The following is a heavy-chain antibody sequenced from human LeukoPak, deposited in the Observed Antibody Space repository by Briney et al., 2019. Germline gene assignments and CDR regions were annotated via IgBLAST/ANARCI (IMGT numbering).Heavy chain of an antibody. Sequence: GGSLRLSCAASGFRFSSYAMSWVRQAPGKGLEWVSAISGSGVSTYYADSVKGRFTVSRDNSKNTLYLQMSSLRAEDTAVYYCAKDQSGLGYCTSTSCQIEPFFYYWGQGTLVTVSS. CDR1: GFRFSSYA. CDR2: ISGSGVST. V-gene: IGHV3-23*01. CDR3: AKDQSGLGYCTSTSCQIEPFFYY. D-gene: IGHD2-2*01. J-gene: IGHJ4*02.